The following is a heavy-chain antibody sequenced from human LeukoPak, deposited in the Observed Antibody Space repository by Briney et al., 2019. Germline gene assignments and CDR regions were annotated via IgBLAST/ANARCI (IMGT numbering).Heavy chain of an antibody. CDR1: GESFSGYH. CDR3: ARGYVLRFLEWLLYFVDRWFDP. J-gene: IGHJ5*02. Sequence: PSETLPLTCAVYGESFSGYHWSWIRQPPGKGLEWIGEINHSGSTNYNPSLKSRVTISVDTSKNQFSLKLSSVTAADTAVYYCARGYVLRFLEWLLYFVDRWFDPWGQGTLVTVSS. CDR2: INHSGST. V-gene: IGHV4-34*01. D-gene: IGHD3-3*01.